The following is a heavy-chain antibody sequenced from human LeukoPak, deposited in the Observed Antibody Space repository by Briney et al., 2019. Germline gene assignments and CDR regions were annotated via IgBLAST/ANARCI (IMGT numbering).Heavy chain of an antibody. CDR1: GGTFSSYA. CDR2: IIPIFGTA. Sequence: ASVKVSCKASGGTFSSYAISWVRQAPGQGLEWMGGIIPIFGTANYAQKFQGRVTITADEPTSTAYMELSSLRSEDTAVYYCARDPRMGYYDSSGLYFQHWGQGTLVTVSS. J-gene: IGHJ1*01. D-gene: IGHD3-22*01. CDR3: ARDPRMGYYDSSGLYFQH. V-gene: IGHV1-69*13.